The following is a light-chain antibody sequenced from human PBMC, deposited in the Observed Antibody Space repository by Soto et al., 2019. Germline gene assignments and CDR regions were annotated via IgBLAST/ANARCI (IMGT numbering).Light chain of an antibody. CDR1: SSDIGAGYD. CDR3: QSYDSSEWV. Sequence: QSVLTQPPSVSGAPGQRVTISCTGSSSDIGAGYDVHWYQQLPGTAPKLLIYGNSNRPSGVPDRFSASKSGTSASLAITGLQAEDEAAYYCQSYDSSEWVFGGGTKLTVL. CDR2: GNS. V-gene: IGLV1-40*01. J-gene: IGLJ3*02.